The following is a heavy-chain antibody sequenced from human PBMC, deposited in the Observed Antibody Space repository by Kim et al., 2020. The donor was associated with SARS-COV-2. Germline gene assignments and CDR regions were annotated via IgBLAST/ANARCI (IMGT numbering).Heavy chain of an antibody. V-gene: IGHV1-24*01. J-gene: IGHJ2*01. CDR2: FDPEDGET. CDR1: GYTLTELS. Sequence: ASVKVSCKVSGYTLTELSMHWVRQAPGKGLEWMGGFDPEDGETIYAQKFQGRVTMTEDTSTDTAYMELSSLRSEDTAVYYCATEFAAAGTQDFDLWGRGTLVTVSS. CDR3: ATEFAAAGTQDFDL. D-gene: IGHD6-13*01.